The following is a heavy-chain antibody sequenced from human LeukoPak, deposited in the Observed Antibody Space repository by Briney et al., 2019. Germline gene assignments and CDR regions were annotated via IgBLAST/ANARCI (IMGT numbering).Heavy chain of an antibody. CDR2: IYYSGST. Sequence: SETLSLTCTVSGGSISSDSYYWGWIRQPPGKGLEWIGSIYYSGSTYYNPSLKSRVTISVDTSENQFSLKLSSVTAADTAVYYCARDIVGDGSGSLNWFDPWGQGTLVTVSS. CDR3: ARDIVGDGSGSLNWFDP. CDR1: GGSISSDSYY. J-gene: IGHJ5*02. D-gene: IGHD3-10*01. V-gene: IGHV4-39*07.